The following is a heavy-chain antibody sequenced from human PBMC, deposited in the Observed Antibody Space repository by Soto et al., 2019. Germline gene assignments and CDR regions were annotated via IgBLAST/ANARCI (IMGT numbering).Heavy chain of an antibody. CDR1: GGSFSGYY. V-gene: IGHV4-34*01. CDR3: ARGPRIAAAGRSLFDP. D-gene: IGHD6-13*01. CDR2: INHSGST. J-gene: IGHJ5*02. Sequence: PSETLSLTCAVYGGSFSGYYWSWIRQPPGKGLEWSGEINHSGSTNYNPSLKSRVTISVDTSTNQFSLKLSSVTAADTAVYYCARGPRIAAAGRSLFDPWGQGTLVTVSS.